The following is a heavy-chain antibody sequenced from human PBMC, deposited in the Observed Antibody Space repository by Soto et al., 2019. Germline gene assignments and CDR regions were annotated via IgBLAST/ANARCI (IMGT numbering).Heavy chain of an antibody. J-gene: IGHJ6*02. CDR2: INPNSGDT. V-gene: IGHV1-2*02. CDR3: AKGGAIVAAGTRVYLYNAMDV. CDR1: GYTFTGYY. Sequence: SVKVSCKASGYTFTGYYVHWVRQAPGQGLEWMGWINPNSGDTYLAQRFQGRVTMNRDTSIGTAYMELRGLTSDDTAEYYCAKGGAIVAAGTRVYLYNAMDVWGQGATVTVSS. D-gene: IGHD1-26*01.